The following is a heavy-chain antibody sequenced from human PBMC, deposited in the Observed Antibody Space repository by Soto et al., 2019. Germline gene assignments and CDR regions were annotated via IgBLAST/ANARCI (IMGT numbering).Heavy chain of an antibody. J-gene: IGHJ4*02. V-gene: IGHV4-34*01. CDR1: GGSFSGYY. D-gene: IGHD2-15*01. CDR3: ARAAPRYCSGGSCYSGRDY. CDR2: INHSGST. Sequence: QVQLQQWGAGLLKPSETLSLTCAVYGGSFSGYYWSWIRQPPGKGLEWIGEINHSGSTNYNPSINSRVTISVNTSKNQFSLKLSSVTAADTAVYYCARAAPRYCSGGSCYSGRDYWDQGTLVTVSS.